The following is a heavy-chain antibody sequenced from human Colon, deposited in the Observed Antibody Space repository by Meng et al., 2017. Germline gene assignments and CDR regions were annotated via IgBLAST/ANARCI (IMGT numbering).Heavy chain of an antibody. J-gene: IGHJ4*02. V-gene: IGHV6-1*01. Sequence: QLTKAGPRLVKPSQTPPRSCAISGDIVSSKTAVWNWIRQSPSRVLEWLGRPYYRAKWNHDYAESLRGRITINPDTSNHQISLQLNSVTPEDTAVYYCTRGLEFYRFEYWGQGTLVTVSS. CDR1: GDIVSSKTAV. CDR2: PYYRAKWNH. CDR3: TRGLEFYRFEY. D-gene: IGHD3-16*02.